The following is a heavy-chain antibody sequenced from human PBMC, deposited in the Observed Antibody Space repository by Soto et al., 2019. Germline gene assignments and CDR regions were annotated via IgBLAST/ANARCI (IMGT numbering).Heavy chain of an antibody. V-gene: IGHV4-59*01. CDR1: GGSLGSYL. Sequence: SETLSLTCSVSGGSLGSYLWSWIRQTPGKGLEWIGYIHKTVSTTYNPNLKTPVTISVDTSRNQFSLKLTSVTPADTAVYYCARGHFFTRHQPFDSWGQGSPVTFSS. CDR2: IHKTVST. CDR3: ARGHFFTRHQPFDS. D-gene: IGHD2-2*01. J-gene: IGHJ4*02.